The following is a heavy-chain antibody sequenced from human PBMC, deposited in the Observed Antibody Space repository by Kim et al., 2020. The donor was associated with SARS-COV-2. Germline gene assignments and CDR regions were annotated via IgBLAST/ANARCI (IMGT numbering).Heavy chain of an antibody. CDR2: IYYSGST. D-gene: IGHD5-12*01. CDR1: GGSVSSGSYF. CDR3: ARDIRDPRIYHDY. V-gene: IGHV4-61*01. Sequence: SETLSLTCTVSGGSVSSGSYFWSWIWQPPGKGLEWIGYIYYSGSTSYNPSLKSRVTISVDTSKNQFSLKLSSVTTADTAVYYCARDIRDPRIYHDYWGQGTLVTVSS. J-gene: IGHJ4*02.